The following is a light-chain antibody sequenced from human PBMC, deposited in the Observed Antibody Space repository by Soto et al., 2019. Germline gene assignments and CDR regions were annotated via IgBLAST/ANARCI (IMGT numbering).Light chain of an antibody. V-gene: IGKV1-39*01. CDR3: QQFNSYPIT. J-gene: IGKJ5*01. Sequence: IQMTQSPSSLSASVGDRVTITCRASQSISSYLNWYQQKPGKAPKLLIYAASSLQSGVPSRFSGSGSGTEFTLTIGGLQPDDFATYYCQQFNSYPITFGQGTRLEIK. CDR1: QSISSY. CDR2: AAS.